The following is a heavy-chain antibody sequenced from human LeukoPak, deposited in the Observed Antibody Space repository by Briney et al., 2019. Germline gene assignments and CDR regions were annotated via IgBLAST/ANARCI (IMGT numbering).Heavy chain of an antibody. J-gene: IGHJ5*02. CDR2: INHDGSST. Sequence: GGSLRLSCATSGFTFSTFWMHWVRQAPGKGLVWVSRINHDGSSTNYADSVKGRFTISRDNSKNTLYLQMNSLRAEDTAVYYCAKVVVDWFDPWGQGTLVTVSS. CDR1: GFTFSTFW. V-gene: IGHV3-74*01. CDR3: AKVVVDWFDP. D-gene: IGHD2-15*01.